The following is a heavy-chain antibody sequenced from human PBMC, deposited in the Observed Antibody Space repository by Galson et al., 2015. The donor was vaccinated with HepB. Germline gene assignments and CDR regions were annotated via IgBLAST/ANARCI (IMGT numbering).Heavy chain of an antibody. D-gene: IGHD5-24*01. CDR1: GYTFTTSL. V-gene: IGHV5-51*01. CDR3: ARQNYTPSPHY. CDR2: IYPGDSKT. Sequence: QSGAEVKKPGESLKISCEASGYTFTTSLIGWVRQMPGKGLEWMGSIYPGDSKTRYSPSFQGQVTISVDKSINTAYRQWSSLQASDTAMYYCARQNYTPSPHYWGPGTLVPVSS. J-gene: IGHJ4*02.